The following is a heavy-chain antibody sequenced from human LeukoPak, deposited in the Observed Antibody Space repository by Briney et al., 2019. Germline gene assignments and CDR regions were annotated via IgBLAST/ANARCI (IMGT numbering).Heavy chain of an antibody. CDR2: IYYSGST. CDR1: GGSISSGGYY. J-gene: IGHJ4*02. D-gene: IGHD3-22*01. Sequence: SQTLSLTCTVSGGSISSGGYYWSWIRQHPGKGLEWIGYIYYSGSTNYNPSLKSRVTISVDTSKNQFSLKLSSVTAADTAVYYCAREGLDYYDSSGIFDYWGQGTLVTVSS. CDR3: AREGLDYYDSSGIFDY. V-gene: IGHV4-61*08.